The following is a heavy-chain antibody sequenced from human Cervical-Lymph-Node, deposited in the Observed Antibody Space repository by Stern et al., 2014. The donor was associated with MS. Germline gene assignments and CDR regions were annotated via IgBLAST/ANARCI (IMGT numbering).Heavy chain of an antibody. V-gene: IGHV1-69*06. D-gene: IGHD3-22*01. CDR3: ARLGTSGDSSGYYYEFYFDY. CDR2: IIPIFVTA. Sequence: QMQLVQSGAEVKKPRSSVQVSCNASGGTFSRYAISWVRQAPGQGLEWMGGIIPIFVTANYAQKLQGRVTITADKSTSSAYMELSSLRSEDTAVYYCARLGTSGDSSGYYYEFYFDYWGQGTLVTVSS. J-gene: IGHJ4*02. CDR1: GGTFSRYA.